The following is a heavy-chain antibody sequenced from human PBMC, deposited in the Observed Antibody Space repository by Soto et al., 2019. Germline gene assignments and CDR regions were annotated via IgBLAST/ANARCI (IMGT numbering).Heavy chain of an antibody. J-gene: IGHJ4*02. CDR2: ISSSSSYI. CDR1: GFTFSSYS. Sequence: GGSLRLSCAASGFTFSSYSMNWVRQAPGKGLEWVSSISSSSSYIYYADSVKGRFTISRDDAKNSLYLQMNSLRAEDTAVYYCARMVNVEKYYYDSSGYYSPAPFDYWGQGTLVTVSS. D-gene: IGHD3-22*01. CDR3: ARMVNVEKYYYDSSGYYSPAPFDY. V-gene: IGHV3-21*01.